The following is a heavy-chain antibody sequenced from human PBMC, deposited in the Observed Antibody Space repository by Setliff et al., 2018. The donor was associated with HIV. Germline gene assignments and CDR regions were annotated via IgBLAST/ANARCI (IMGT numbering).Heavy chain of an antibody. V-gene: IGHV3-30*02. CDR2: IWYDGRNK. D-gene: IGHD2-15*01. J-gene: IGHJ4*02. CDR3: TPLHY. Sequence: GGSLRLSCAASGFTFSSYGMHWVRQAPGKGLEWVAVIWYDGRNKYYADSVKGRFTISRDNSKSTLYLQMTSLRPEDTAVYYCTPLHYWGQGTLVTVSS. CDR1: GFTFSSYG.